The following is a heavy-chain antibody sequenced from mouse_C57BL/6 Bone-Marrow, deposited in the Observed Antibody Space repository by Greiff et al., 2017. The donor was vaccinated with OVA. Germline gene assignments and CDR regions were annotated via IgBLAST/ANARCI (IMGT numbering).Heavy chain of an antibody. V-gene: IGHV1-69*01. CDR3: ARDGYDWFAY. CDR1: GYTFTSYW. D-gene: IGHD2-2*01. Sequence: QVQLQQPGAELVMPGASVKLSCKASGYTFTSYWMHWVKQRPGQGLEWIGEIAPSDSYTNYNQKFKGKSTLTVDKSSSTAYMQLSSLTSEDSAVYYCARDGYDWFAYWGQGTLVTVSA. CDR2: IAPSDSYT. J-gene: IGHJ3*01.